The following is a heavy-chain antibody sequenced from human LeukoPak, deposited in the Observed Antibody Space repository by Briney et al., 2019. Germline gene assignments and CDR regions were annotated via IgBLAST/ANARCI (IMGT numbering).Heavy chain of an antibody. CDR1: GFSFTDYP. J-gene: IGHJ4*02. CDR2: IRTTAEGAKYA. D-gene: IGHD3-9*01. V-gene: IGHV3-48*02. Sequence: GGSLRLSCATSGFSFTDYPMNWVRQAPGKGLEWSSNIRTTAEGAKYAYYADSVKGRVTISRDDGKNTLYLHMNSLRDDDTAVYYCATDQRYAFDYWGQGILVTVSS. CDR3: ATDQRYAFDY.